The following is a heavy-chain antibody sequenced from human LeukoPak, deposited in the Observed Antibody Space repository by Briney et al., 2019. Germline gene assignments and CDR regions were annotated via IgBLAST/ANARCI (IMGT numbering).Heavy chain of an antibody. D-gene: IGHD6-6*01. Sequence: SETLSLTCSVPDDSIRSNYWSWIRQSPGKGLEWIGYVYYTGSTNYNPPLKSRVTMFEDKSKNQFSLRLYSVTVADTAVYYCARHFAYSSSSYFDYWGQGSLVTVSS. J-gene: IGHJ4*02. CDR3: ARHFAYSSSSYFDY. CDR2: VYYTGST. CDR1: DDSIRSNY. V-gene: IGHV4-59*08.